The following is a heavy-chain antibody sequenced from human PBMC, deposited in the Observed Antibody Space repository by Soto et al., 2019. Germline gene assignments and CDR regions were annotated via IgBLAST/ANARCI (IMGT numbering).Heavy chain of an antibody. CDR1: GGSISSGGYS. Sequence: SETLSLTCAVSGGSISSGGYSWSWIRQPPGKGLEWIGYIYHSGSTYYNPSLKSRVTISVDRSKNQFSLKLSSVTAADTAVYYCARAPPVEYGDYAYFDYWGQGTLVTVSS. D-gene: IGHD4-17*01. J-gene: IGHJ4*02. CDR2: IYHSGST. CDR3: ARAPPVEYGDYAYFDY. V-gene: IGHV4-30-2*01.